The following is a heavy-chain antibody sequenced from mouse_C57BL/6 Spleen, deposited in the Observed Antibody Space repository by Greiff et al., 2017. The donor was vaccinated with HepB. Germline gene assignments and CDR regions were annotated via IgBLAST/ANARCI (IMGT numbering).Heavy chain of an antibody. CDR3: ARTLLSTVVARDYAMDY. V-gene: IGHV1-50*01. CDR1: GYTFTSYW. Sequence: QVQLQQPGAELVKPGASVKLSCKASGYTFTSYWMQWVKQRPGQGLEWIGEIDPSDSYTNYNQKFKGKATLTVDTSSSTAYMQLSSLTSEDSVVYYCARTLLSTVVARDYAMDYWGQGTSVTVSS. J-gene: IGHJ4*01. D-gene: IGHD1-1*01. CDR2: IDPSDSYT.